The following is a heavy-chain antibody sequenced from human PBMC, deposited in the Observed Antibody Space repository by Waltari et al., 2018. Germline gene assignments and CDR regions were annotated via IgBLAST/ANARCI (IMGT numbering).Heavy chain of an antibody. V-gene: IGHV3-23*01. J-gene: IGHJ6*03. CDR1: GVSFRNYV. D-gene: IGHD3-16*01. Sequence: EVQLLESGGGLVQPGGSLRLSCVASGVSFRNYVMSWVRQAPGKGLGGVAVIRGAGDGIGYADSVKGRFSISRDNSKNMLSLQMNSLRAEDTAVYYCAKTNYDFSGGDYMDVWGIGTTVTVSS. CDR2: IRGAGDGI. CDR3: AKTNYDFSGGDYMDV.